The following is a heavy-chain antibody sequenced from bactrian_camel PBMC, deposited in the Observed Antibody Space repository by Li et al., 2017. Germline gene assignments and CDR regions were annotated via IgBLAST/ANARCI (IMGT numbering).Heavy chain of an antibody. Sequence: VQLVESGGGSVQAGGSLKLSCAASGCRYASYCMGWFRQAQAKKREGVAVIGSDNSPIYDDSVQGRFTISQDSAKHTLFLEMNDLKPEDTAMYYCAAASKEITTPPYFLRLGPTWAAGTHNFWGEGTQVTVS. V-gene: IGHV3S55*01. CDR3: AAASKEITTPPYFLRLGPTWAAGTHNF. CDR1: GCRYASYC. D-gene: IGHD2*01. J-gene: IGHJ4*01. CDR2: IGSDNSP.